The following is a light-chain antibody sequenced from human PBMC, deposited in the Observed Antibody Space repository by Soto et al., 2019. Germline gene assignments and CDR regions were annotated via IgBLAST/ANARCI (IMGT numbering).Light chain of an antibody. J-gene: IGKJ1*01. Sequence: EIVLTQSPATLSLSPGERGTLSCRASQSVSTYLAWYQQKPGQAPRLLIYDASKRATGIPARFSGSGSGTDFTLTITSLEPEDFGVDYCQQRSNWPPTWTFGQGTKVEI. V-gene: IGKV3-11*01. CDR3: QQRSNWPPTWT. CDR1: QSVSTY. CDR2: DAS.